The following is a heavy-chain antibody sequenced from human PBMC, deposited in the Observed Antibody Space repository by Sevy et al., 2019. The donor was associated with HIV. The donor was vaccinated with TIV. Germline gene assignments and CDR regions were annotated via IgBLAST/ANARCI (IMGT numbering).Heavy chain of an antibody. CDR1: GFTFSSYA. CDR3: AKDPLKAADGSGSGLAAFDI. CDR2: ISGSGGST. Sequence: GGSLRLSCAASGFTFSSYAMSWVRQAPGKGLEWLSAISGSGGSTYYADSVKGRFTISRDNSKNTPYLQMNSLRAEDTAVYYSAKDPLKAADGSGSGLAAFDIWGQGTMVTVSS. D-gene: IGHD3-10*01. V-gene: IGHV3-23*01. J-gene: IGHJ3*02.